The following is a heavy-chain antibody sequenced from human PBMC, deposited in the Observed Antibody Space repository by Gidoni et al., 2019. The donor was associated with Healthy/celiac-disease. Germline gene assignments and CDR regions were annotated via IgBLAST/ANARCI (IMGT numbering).Heavy chain of an antibody. D-gene: IGHD5-12*01. Sequence: QVQLVESGGGVGQPGRSLRLSCAASGFTLSSYAMHWVRQAPGKGLEWVAVISNDGINKYYADTVKGRFTISRDNSKNTLYLQMNSLRAEDTAVYYCARDRSVATNYYYYYGMDVWGQGTTVTVSS. CDR2: ISNDGINK. J-gene: IGHJ6*02. CDR3: ARDRSVATNYYYYYGMDV. CDR1: GFTLSSYA. V-gene: IGHV3-30*04.